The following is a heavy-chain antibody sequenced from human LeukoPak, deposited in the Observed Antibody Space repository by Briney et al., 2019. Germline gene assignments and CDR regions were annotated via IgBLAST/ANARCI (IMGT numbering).Heavy chain of an antibody. D-gene: IGHD2-15*01. CDR3: EKDRDIVVVVAANNYFDY. CDR1: GFTFDDYA. CDR2: TSWNSGSI. Sequence: GGSLRLSCAASGFTFDDYAMHWVRHAPGKGLEWVSGTSWNSGSIGYADSVKGRFTISRDNAKNSLYLQMNSLRAEDTALYYCEKDRDIVVVVAANNYFDYWGQGTLVTVSS. V-gene: IGHV3-9*01. J-gene: IGHJ4*02.